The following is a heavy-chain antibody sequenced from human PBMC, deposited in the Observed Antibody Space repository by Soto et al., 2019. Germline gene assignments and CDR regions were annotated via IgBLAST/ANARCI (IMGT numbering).Heavy chain of an antibody. Sequence: GELIRNWYKGAGDSSAGYGGGWVRQITGKGLEWMGIIYPGDSDTRYSPSFQGQVTISADKSISTAYLQWSSLKASDTAMYYCARLRKGTKALAYFQHSGQGTLVTV. D-gene: IGHD2-2*01. CDR1: GDSSAGYG. V-gene: IGHV5-51*03. J-gene: IGHJ1*01. CDR3: ARLRKGTKALAYFQH. CDR2: IYPGDSDT.